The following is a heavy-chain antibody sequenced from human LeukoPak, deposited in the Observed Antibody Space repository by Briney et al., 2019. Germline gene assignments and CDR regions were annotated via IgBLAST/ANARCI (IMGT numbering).Heavy chain of an antibody. CDR1: GGSFSGYY. V-gene: IGHV4-34*01. J-gene: IGHJ4*02. CDR2: INHSGST. CDR3: ARHSTFFGVVIIKGRVRGPFDY. Sequence: SETLSLTCAVYGGSFSGYYWSWIRQPPGKGLEWIGEINHSGSTNYNPSLKSRVTISVDTSKNQFSLKLSSVTAADTAVYYCARHSTFFGVVIIKGRVRGPFDYWGQGTLVAVSS. D-gene: IGHD3-3*01.